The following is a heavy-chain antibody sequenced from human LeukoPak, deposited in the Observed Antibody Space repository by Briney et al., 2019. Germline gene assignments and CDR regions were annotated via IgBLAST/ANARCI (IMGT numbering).Heavy chain of an antibody. D-gene: IGHD5-12*01. CDR2: ISSNGGST. J-gene: IGHJ3*02. Sequence: GGSLRLSXAASGFTFSSYAMHWVRQAPGKGLEYVSAISSNGGSTYYANSVKGRFTISRDNSKNTLYLQMGSLRAEDMAVYYCARDTGYGAFDIWGQGTMVTVSS. V-gene: IGHV3-64*01. CDR3: ARDTGYGAFDI. CDR1: GFTFSSYA.